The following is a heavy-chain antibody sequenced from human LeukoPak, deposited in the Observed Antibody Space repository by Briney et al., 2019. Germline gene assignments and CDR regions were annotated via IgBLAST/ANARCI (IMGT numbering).Heavy chain of an antibody. J-gene: IGHJ4*02. CDR3: TRESGAFSPFGF. CDR1: GGSITTTNW. V-gene: IGHV4-4*02. CDR2: VHLSGAT. Sequence: SETLSLTCAVSGGSITTTNWWSWVRQPPGKGLEWIGEVHLSGATNYNPSLESRVSMSIDKSKNHLSLEVTSVIAADTAMYFCTRESGAFSPFGFWGLGTLVTVSS. D-gene: IGHD1-26*01.